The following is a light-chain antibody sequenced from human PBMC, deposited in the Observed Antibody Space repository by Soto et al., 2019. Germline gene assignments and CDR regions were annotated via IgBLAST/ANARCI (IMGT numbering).Light chain of an antibody. Sequence: EIMMTQSPATLSVSPGERATLSCRASQSVSTSLAWYQQKPGQAPRLLIYYASTRATGIPARFSGSGSGTEFTLTISSLQSEDFALYYCQQYNNWPPITFGQGTRLEIK. CDR3: QQYNNWPPIT. V-gene: IGKV3-15*01. J-gene: IGKJ5*01. CDR2: YAS. CDR1: QSVSTS.